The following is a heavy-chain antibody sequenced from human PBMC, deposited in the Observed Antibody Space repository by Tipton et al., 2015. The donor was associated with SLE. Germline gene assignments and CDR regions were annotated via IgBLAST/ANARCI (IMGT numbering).Heavy chain of an antibody. J-gene: IGHJ4*02. CDR3: ADVGDLAP. Sequence: SGFIFYNHWMSWVRQTPGKGLEWVASINTDGSGRYYVDSVKGRFTISRDNAKKSLYLQMNSLRVEDTAMYYCADVGDLAPWGQGTLVTVSS. V-gene: IGHV3-7*01. CDR2: INTDGSGR. D-gene: IGHD2-21*02. CDR1: GFIFYNHW.